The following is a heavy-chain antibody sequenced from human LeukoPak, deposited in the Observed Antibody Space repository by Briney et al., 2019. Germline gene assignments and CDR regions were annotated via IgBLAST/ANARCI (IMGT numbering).Heavy chain of an antibody. CDR2: ISSGGGST. CDR1: GFTFNNYA. J-gene: IGHJ4*02. Sequence: PGGSLRLSCAVSGFTFNNYAMSWVRQAPGKGLEWVSTISSGGGSTYYADSVKGRFTISRDNSKNTLYLQMNSLRAEDTATYYCAKDHNYCCGTSCLLFDSWGQGTLVTVSS. CDR3: AKDHNYCCGTSCLLFDS. V-gene: IGHV3-23*01. D-gene: IGHD2-2*01.